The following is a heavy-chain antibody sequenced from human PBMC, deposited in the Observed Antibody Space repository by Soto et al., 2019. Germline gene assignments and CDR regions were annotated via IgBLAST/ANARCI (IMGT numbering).Heavy chain of an antibody. CDR2: ISKSDYT. J-gene: IGHJ4*02. CDR1: GFAFNNYG. CDR3: AREDIIIIPAVSDF. V-gene: IGHV3-21*01. Sequence: GGSLRLSCTVSGFAFNNYGINWVRQAPGKGLEWVSSISKSDYTYYSDSVKGRFTISRDNAKNSVSLQMNTLRVEDTAVYYCAREDIIIIPAVSDFWGQGTLVTVSS. D-gene: IGHD2-2*01.